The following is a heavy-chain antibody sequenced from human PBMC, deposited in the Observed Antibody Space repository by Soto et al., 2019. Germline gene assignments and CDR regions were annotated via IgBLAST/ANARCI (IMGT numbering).Heavy chain of an antibody. Sequence: PGGSLRLSCAASGFIDRNNFMTWVRQAPGKGLEFVSVIYSGGSTYYADSVKGRFTISRDNSKNTLYLQMNSLRAEDTAVYYCATTRYRGYSYGRYDAFDIWGQGTMVTVS. CDR3: ATTRYRGYSYGRYDAFDI. D-gene: IGHD5-18*01. J-gene: IGHJ3*02. CDR1: GFIDRNNF. CDR2: IYSGGST. V-gene: IGHV3-66*01.